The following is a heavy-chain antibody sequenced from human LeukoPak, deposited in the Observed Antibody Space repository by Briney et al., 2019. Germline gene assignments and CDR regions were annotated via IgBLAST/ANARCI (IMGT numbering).Heavy chain of an antibody. CDR1: GFTFSNYA. Sequence: PGGSLRLSCVASGFTFSNYAMSWVRQAPGKGLEWVSRISGSDGSTYYADSVKGRFTISRDDSKNTLYLQMNSLRAEDTALYYCAKKGGTTAGNWFDPWGQGTLVTVSS. D-gene: IGHD4-17*01. J-gene: IGHJ5*02. V-gene: IGHV3-23*01. CDR3: AKKGGTTAGNWFDP. CDR2: ISGSDGST.